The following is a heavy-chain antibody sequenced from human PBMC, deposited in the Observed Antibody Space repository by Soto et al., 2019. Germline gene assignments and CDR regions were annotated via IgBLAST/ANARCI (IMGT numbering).Heavy chain of an antibody. Sequence: QVQLVQSGAEVKKPGSSVKVSCKASGGIFSSYAISWVRQAPGQGLEWMGGIIPIFGTANYAQKFQGRVTITADESTSAAYMELSSLTSEATAVYYCARDGRDSSGWYPGDYWGQGTLVTVSS. CDR2: IIPIFGTA. CDR1: GGIFSSYA. D-gene: IGHD6-19*01. V-gene: IGHV1-69*01. J-gene: IGHJ4*02. CDR3: ARDGRDSSGWYPGDY.